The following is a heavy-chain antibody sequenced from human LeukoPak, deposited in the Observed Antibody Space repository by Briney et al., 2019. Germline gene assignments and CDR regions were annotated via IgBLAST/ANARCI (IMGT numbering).Heavy chain of an antibody. CDR3: ARDSYPSTYSSTSCYFNYYYGMDV. CDR1: GGTFSSYA. D-gene: IGHD2-2*01. J-gene: IGHJ6*02. Sequence: GASVKVSCKASGGTFSSYAISWVRQAPGQGLEWMGRIIPIFGIANYAQKFQGRVTITADKSTSTAYMELSSLRSEDTAVYYCARDSYPSTYSSTSCYFNYYYGMDVWGQGTTVTVSS. CDR2: IIPIFGIA. V-gene: IGHV1-69*04.